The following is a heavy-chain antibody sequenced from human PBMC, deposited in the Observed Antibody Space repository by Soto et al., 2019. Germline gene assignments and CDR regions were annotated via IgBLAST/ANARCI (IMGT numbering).Heavy chain of an antibody. CDR3: VRCYGDYVKGVKRRDFDF. V-gene: IGHV4-39*01. CDR2: VYFVGNS. J-gene: IGHJ4*02. D-gene: IGHD4-17*01. Sequence: PSETLSLTCTVSGDSISSASYFWGWIRQPPGKGLEGIGSVYFVGNSYYNPSLKSRVSISVDASKNQFSLRRSSMTAADTGVYYCVRCYGDYVKGVKRRDFDFWGQGTLVTVSS. CDR1: GDSISSASYF.